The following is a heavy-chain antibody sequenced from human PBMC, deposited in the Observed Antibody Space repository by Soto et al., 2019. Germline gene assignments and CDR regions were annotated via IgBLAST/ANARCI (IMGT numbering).Heavy chain of an antibody. CDR3: ARSTAELVRGGYYYYAMDG. D-gene: IGHD6-13*01. CDR1: GGTFSSYT. CDR2: IIPGLDVS. Sequence: QVQLVQSGAEVKKPGSSVKVSCKASGGTFSSYTFSWVRQAPGQGLDWMGRIIPGLDVSNYAQKFQGRVTITADKSTTTAYMERSSLRSEDTAVYYCARSTAELVRGGYYYYAMDGWGQGTTVTVSS. V-gene: IGHV1-69*02. J-gene: IGHJ6*02.